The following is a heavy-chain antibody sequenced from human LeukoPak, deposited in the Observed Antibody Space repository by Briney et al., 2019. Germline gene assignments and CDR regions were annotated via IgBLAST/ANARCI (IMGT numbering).Heavy chain of an antibody. CDR2: INHSGST. CDR1: GGSFSGYY. D-gene: IGHD2-2*01. V-gene: IGHV4-34*01. Sequence: SETLSLTCAVYGGSFSGYYWSWIRQPPGKGLEWIGEINHSGSTNYNPSLKSRVTISVDTSKNQFSLKLSSVTAADAAVYYCARGRCSSTSCYYYYYYGMDVWGQGTTVTVSS. J-gene: IGHJ6*02. CDR3: ARGRCSSTSCYYYYYYGMDV.